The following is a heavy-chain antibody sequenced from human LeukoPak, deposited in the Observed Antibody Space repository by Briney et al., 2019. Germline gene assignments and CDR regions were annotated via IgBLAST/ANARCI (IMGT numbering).Heavy chain of an antibody. D-gene: IGHD6-6*01. Sequence: SETLSLTCTVSGGSISSYYWSWTRQPPGKGLEWIGYIYYSGSTNYNPSLKCRVTISVDTSKNQFSLKLSSVTAADTAVYYCARVPRMSIPYYFDYWGQGTLVTVSS. CDR1: GGSISSYY. V-gene: IGHV4-59*08. CDR2: IYYSGST. CDR3: ARVPRMSIPYYFDY. J-gene: IGHJ4*02.